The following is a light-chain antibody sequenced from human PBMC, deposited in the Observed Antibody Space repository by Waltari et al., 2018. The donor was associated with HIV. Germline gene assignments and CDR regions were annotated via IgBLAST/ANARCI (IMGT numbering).Light chain of an antibody. CDR1: QSVGTF. J-gene: IGKJ2*01. CDR3: QQSYSSSPT. CDR2: AAS. Sequence: DIQMTQSPSSLSASIGDRVTLTCRASQSVGTFVNWYQQKPGEGPKLLIYAASNLQSGVPSRFRGTGSGTQFTLTLSSVQREDFANYFCQQSYSSSPTFGQGTRLEIK. V-gene: IGKV1-39*01.